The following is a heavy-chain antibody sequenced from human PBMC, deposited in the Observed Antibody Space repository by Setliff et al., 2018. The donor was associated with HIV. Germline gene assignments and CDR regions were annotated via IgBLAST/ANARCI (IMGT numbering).Heavy chain of an antibody. CDR1: GYTFISYG. D-gene: IGHD7-27*01. CDR2: INPNSGGT. J-gene: IGHJ4*02. CDR3: ARQFSNSFDY. V-gene: IGHV1-2*02. Sequence: ASVKVSCKASGYTFISYGISWVRQAPGQGLEWMGWINPNSGGTNYAQKFRGRVTMTTDTSVSTAYLELSWLTSDDTALYYCARQFSNSFDYWGQGTLVTVSS.